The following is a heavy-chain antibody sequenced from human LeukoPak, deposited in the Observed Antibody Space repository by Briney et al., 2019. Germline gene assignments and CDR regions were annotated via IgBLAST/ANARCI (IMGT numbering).Heavy chain of an antibody. J-gene: IGHJ4*02. Sequence: GGSLRLSCEASGFTFGSHAMYWVRQAPGKGLEWVAGIFGSGGSPHYADSVKGRFTISRDNPRNTVYLQINSLRDEDTAVYYCGKTTVGYSSGQKPAWPVNYWGQGTLVTVSS. V-gene: IGHV3-23*01. CDR1: GFTFGSHA. CDR2: IFGSGGSP. CDR3: GKTTVGYSSGQKPAWPVNY. D-gene: IGHD5-18*01.